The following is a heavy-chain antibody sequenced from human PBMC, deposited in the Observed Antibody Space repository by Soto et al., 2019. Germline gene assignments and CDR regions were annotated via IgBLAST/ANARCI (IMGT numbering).Heavy chain of an antibody. Sequence: QVQLVQSGAEVKKPGSSVKVSCEASGGTFSSYPINWVRQAPGQGLEWMGGIIPFFGTSNYAQKFQGRVTITADESTSTAYMELRSLRSEDTAAYYCARVGHITNYGMAVWGQGTTVTVSS. V-gene: IGHV1-69*01. J-gene: IGHJ6*02. CDR1: GGTFSSYP. D-gene: IGHD1-26*01. CDR2: IIPFFGTS. CDR3: ARVGHITNYGMAV.